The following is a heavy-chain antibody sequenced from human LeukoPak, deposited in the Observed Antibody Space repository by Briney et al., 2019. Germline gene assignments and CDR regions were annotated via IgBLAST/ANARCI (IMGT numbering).Heavy chain of an antibody. CDR1: GFSFSTYS. CDR3: ARGRGSYQNFDY. CDR2: ITSSSDTI. V-gene: IGHV3-48*01. D-gene: IGHD1-26*01. Sequence: GSLRLSCAASGFSFSTYSMNWVRQGPGKGLEWISYITSSSDTIYYADSVMGRFTISRDNGKNSLYLQMNSLRAEDTAVYYCARGRGSYQNFDYWGQGILVTVSS. J-gene: IGHJ4*02.